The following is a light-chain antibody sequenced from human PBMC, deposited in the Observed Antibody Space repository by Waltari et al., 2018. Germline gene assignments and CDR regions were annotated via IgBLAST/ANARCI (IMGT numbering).Light chain of an antibody. Sequence: QSALTQPASVSGSPGQSITISCTGTSSDVGTYNLVSWYQQHPGKAPKLIIYEGSKRPSGVSHRVSGSKSGNTASLTISGLQAEDEADYYCCSYAGSSTYVFGTGTKVTVL. CDR2: EGS. CDR3: CSYAGSSTYV. CDR1: SSDVGTYNL. J-gene: IGLJ1*01. V-gene: IGLV2-23*01.